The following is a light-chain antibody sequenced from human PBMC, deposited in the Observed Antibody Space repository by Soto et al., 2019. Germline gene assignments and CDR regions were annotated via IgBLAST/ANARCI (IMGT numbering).Light chain of an antibody. Sequence: EIVLTQSPATLPLSPGERATLSCGASQTITSNYLAWYQQKPGLAPRLLIYDVFRWATGIPDRFSGSGSGTDITLTISRLEPEDVAVYYCQHYPRSPALIFGGGTKVEI. CDR1: QTITSNY. V-gene: IGKV3D-20*01. J-gene: IGKJ4*01. CDR2: DVF. CDR3: QHYPRSPALI.